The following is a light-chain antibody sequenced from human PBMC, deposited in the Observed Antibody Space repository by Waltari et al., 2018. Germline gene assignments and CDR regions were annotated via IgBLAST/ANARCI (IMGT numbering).Light chain of an antibody. CDR1: SSNIGAGFD. CDR3: QSYDTNLSGPWV. J-gene: IGLJ3*02. Sequence: QSVLTQPPSVSGAPGQRVTISCTGSSSNIGAGFDVHWYQQLPGTAPKLLIYGNTNRPQGVPDRFSGSKSGTSASLAITGLQAEDEADYYCQSYDTNLSGPWVFGGGTKLTVL. CDR2: GNT. V-gene: IGLV1-40*01.